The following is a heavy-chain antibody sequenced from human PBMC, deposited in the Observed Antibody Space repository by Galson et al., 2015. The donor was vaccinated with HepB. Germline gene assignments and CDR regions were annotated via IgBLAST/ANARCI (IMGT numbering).Heavy chain of an antibody. Sequence: SLRLSCAASGFTFSNAWMSWVRQAPGKGLEWVGRIKSKTDGGTTDYAAPVKGRFTISRDDSKNTLYLQMNSLKTEDTAVYYCTTGGAYYDSSGYWLYDAFDIWGQGTMVTVSS. CDR3: TTGGAYYDSSGYWLYDAFDI. CDR2: IKSKTDGGTT. V-gene: IGHV3-15*01. D-gene: IGHD3-22*01. J-gene: IGHJ3*02. CDR1: GFTFSNAW.